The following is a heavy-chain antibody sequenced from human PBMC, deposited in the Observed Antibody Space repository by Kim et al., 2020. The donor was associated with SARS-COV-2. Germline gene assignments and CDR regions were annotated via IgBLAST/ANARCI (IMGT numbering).Heavy chain of an antibody. D-gene: IGHD6-13*01. J-gene: IGHJ6*01. CDR3: ARGLGDSSSWYSIYGMDV. CDR1: GGSFSGYY. V-gene: IGHV4-34*01. Sequence: SETLSLTCAVYGGSFSGYYWSWIRQPPGKGLEWIGEINHSGSTNYNPSLKSRVTISVDTSKNQFSLKLSSVTAADTAVYYCARGLGDSSSWYSIYGMDV. CDR2: INHSGST.